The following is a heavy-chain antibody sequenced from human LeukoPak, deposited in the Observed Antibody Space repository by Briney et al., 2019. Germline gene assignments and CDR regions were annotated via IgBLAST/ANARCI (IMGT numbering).Heavy chain of an antibody. D-gene: IGHD4-17*01. V-gene: IGHV4-59*08. J-gene: IGHJ4*02. Sequence: SSETLSLTCTVSGGSISSYYWSWIRQPPGKGLEWIGYIYYSGSTNYNPSLRSRVTISVDTSKNQFSLKLSSVTAADTAVYYCARGGNYGDYDGYFDYWGQGTLVTVSS. CDR1: GGSISSYY. CDR3: ARGGNYGDYDGYFDY. CDR2: IYYSGST.